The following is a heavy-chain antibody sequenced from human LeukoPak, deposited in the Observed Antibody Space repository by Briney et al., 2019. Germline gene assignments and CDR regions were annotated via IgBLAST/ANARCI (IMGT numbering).Heavy chain of an antibody. Sequence: SETLSLTCTVSGDSISSGDYYWSWIRQPPGKGLEWIGYIYYSGNTFYNPSLKSRVTISVDTSKNQFSLKLSSVAAADTAVYYCVRTRYDLWSDYLGHYFDYWGQGTLVTVSS. CDR2: IYYSGNT. CDR1: GDSISSGDYY. J-gene: IGHJ4*02. CDR3: VRTRYDLWSDYLGHYFDY. V-gene: IGHV4-30-4*08. D-gene: IGHD3-3*01.